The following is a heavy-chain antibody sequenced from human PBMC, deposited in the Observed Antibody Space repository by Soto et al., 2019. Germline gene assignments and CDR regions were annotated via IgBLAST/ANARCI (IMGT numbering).Heavy chain of an antibody. V-gene: IGHV2-5*02. CDR1: GFSLSSTRVA. D-gene: IGHD3-10*01. CDR3: AHNVGAGFGDYFYY. Sequence: QITLKESGPTLVKPTQTLTLTCTFSGFSLSSTRVAVGWIRQPPGKALEWLALIYCDDDKRFSPFLKSRLTLTXXTXQPQVVLTMTHMDPVNTATYYCAHNVGAGFGDYFYYWCQGTLVTVSS. CDR2: IYCDDDK. J-gene: IGHJ4*02.